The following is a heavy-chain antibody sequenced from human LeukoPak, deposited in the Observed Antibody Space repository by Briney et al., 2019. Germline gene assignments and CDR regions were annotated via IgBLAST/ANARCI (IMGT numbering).Heavy chain of an antibody. J-gene: IGHJ4*02. CDR2: INPNSGGT. Sequence: ASVKVSCKASGYTFTGYYMHWVRQAPGQGLEWMGWINPNSGGTNYAQKFQGRVTMTRDTSISTAYMELSRLRSDDTAVYYCAKTYYDILTGHPVFDYWGQGTLVTVSS. CDR1: GYTFTGYY. D-gene: IGHD3-9*01. V-gene: IGHV1-2*02. CDR3: AKTYYDILTGHPVFDY.